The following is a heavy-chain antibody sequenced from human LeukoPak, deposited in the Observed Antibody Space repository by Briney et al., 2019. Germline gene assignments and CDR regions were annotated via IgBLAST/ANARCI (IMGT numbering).Heavy chain of an antibody. J-gene: IGHJ4*02. Sequence: GGSLRLSCAASGFTFSSYAMHWVRQAPGKGLEGVAVISYDGSNKYYADSVKGRFTISRDNSKNTLYLQMNSLRAEDTAVYYCARGGLTPASFGLDYWGQGTLVTVSS. CDR1: GFTFSSYA. CDR3: ARGGLTPASFGLDY. V-gene: IGHV3-30*01. CDR2: ISYDGSNK. D-gene: IGHD3-16*01.